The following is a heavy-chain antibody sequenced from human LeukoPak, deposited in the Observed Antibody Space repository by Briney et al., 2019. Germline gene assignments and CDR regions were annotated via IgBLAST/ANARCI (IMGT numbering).Heavy chain of an antibody. Sequence: PGGSLRLSCAASGFTFSSYWMNWVRQAPGKGLEWVASIKRDGSEKYYVDSVKGRFTISGDNAKNSLYLQMNSLRAEDTAVYYCARGGTTVTADYFDYWGQGTLVTVSS. V-gene: IGHV3-7*03. CDR3: ARGGTTVTADYFDY. CDR2: IKRDGSEK. CDR1: GFTFSSYW. J-gene: IGHJ4*02. D-gene: IGHD4-17*01.